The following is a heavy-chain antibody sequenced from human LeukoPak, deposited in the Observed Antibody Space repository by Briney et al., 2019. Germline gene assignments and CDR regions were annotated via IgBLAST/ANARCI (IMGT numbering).Heavy chain of an antibody. CDR2: ISGSGGST. CDR3: AKYYSYGFSADAFDI. D-gene: IGHD3-10*01. Sequence: GGSLRLSCAASGFIFSSYAMSWVRQAPGEGLEWVSAISGSGGSTYYADSVKGRFTISRDNSKNTLYLQMSSLRAEDTAVYYCAKYYSYGFSADAFDIWGQGTLVTVSS. J-gene: IGHJ3*02. CDR1: GFIFSSYA. V-gene: IGHV3-23*01.